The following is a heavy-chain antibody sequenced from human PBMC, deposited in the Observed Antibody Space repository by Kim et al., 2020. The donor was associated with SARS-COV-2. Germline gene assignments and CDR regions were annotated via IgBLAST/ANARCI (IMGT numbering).Heavy chain of an antibody. CDR1: GFTFSSYA. D-gene: IGHD1-26*01. CDR2: ISYDGSNK. CDR3: ARWGLGATSMTDAFDI. J-gene: IGHJ3*02. V-gene: IGHV3-30*04. Sequence: GGSLRLSCAASGFTFSSYAMHWVRQAPGKGLEWVAVISYDGSNKYYVDSVKGRFTISRDNSKNTLYLQMNSLRAEDTAVYYCARWGLGATSMTDAFDIWGQGTMVTVSS.